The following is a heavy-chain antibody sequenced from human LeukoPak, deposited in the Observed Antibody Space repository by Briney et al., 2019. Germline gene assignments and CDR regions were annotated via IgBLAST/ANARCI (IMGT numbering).Heavy chain of an antibody. D-gene: IGHD3-22*01. J-gene: IGHJ4*02. CDR2: IIPIFGTA. V-gene: IGHV1-69*05. Sequence: GASVKVSCKASGYTFTSYGVSWVRQAPGQGLEWMGRIIPIFGTANYAQKFQGRVTITTDESTSTAYMELSSLRSEDTAVYYCATGVSSGFDYWGQGTLVTVSS. CDR3: ATGVSSGFDY. CDR1: GYTFTSYG.